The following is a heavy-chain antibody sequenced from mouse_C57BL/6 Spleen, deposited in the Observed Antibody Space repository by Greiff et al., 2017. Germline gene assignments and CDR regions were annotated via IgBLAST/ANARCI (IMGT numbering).Heavy chain of an antibody. D-gene: IGHD3-2*02. V-gene: IGHV1-80*01. CDR1: GYAFSSYW. Sequence: QVQLKESGAELVKPGASVKISCKASGYAFSSYWMNWVKQRPGKGLEWIGQIYPGDGDTNYNGKFKGKATLTADKSSSTAYMQISSPTSEDSAVYFCAKTAQVWFAYWGQGTLVTVSA. CDR3: AKTAQVWFAY. J-gene: IGHJ3*01. CDR2: IYPGDGDT.